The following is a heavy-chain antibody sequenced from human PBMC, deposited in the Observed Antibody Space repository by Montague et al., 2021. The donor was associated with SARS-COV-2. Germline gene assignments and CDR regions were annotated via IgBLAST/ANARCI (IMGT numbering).Heavy chain of an antibody. CDR1: GFIVSNKY. J-gene: IGHJ4*02. D-gene: IGHD2-8*01. CDR3: ATSGAPNLGDS. Sequence: SLRLSCAASGFIVSNKYMSWVCQAAGKGLDWVSIIYPDGSTYYSXSLKGRFTISRDNSKNTLYLQMNDLEPEDMAVYYCATSGAPNLGDSWGQGTLVTVSS. CDR2: IYPDGST. V-gene: IGHV3-53*01.